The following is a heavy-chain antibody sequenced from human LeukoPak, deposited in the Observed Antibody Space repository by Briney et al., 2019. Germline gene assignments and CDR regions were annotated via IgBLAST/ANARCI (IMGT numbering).Heavy chain of an antibody. CDR3: ARGTSLSHGGLVY. CDR2: IYYSGNT. D-gene: IGHD2-2*01. J-gene: IGHJ4*02. CDR1: GGSISSYY. Sequence: PSETLSLTCTVSGGSISSYYWSWIRQPPGKGLEWIGYIYYSGNTYYNPSLKSRVTVPVDTSKNQFSLKLSAVTAADTAVYYCARGTSLSHGGLVYWGQGTLVTVSS. V-gene: IGHV4-59*06.